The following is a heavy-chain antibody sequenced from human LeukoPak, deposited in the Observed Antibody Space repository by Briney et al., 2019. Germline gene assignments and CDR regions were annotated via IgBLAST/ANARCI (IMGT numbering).Heavy chain of an antibody. Sequence: SETLSLTCTVSGGSISSYYWSWIRQSPGKGLEWIGYIYYSGSTNYNPSLKSRVTIPVDTSKNQFSLKLSSVTAADTAVYYCARVAAADTPHFDYWGHGTLVTVSS. CDR2: IYYSGST. CDR3: ARVAAADTPHFDY. CDR1: GGSISSYY. J-gene: IGHJ4*01. V-gene: IGHV4-59*01. D-gene: IGHD6-13*01.